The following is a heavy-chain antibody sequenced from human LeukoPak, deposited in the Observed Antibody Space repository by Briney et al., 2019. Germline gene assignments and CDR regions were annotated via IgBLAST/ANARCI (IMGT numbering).Heavy chain of an antibody. CDR2: IYYSGST. D-gene: IGHD2-2*01. J-gene: IGHJ6*03. Sequence: PSETLSLTCTVSGGSISSSSYYWGWIRQPPGKGLEWIGSIYYSGSTYYNPSLKSRVTISVDTSENQFSLKLSSVTAADTAVYYCARSIVVVPAAVSHMDVWGKGTTVTVSS. CDR1: GGSISSSSYY. V-gene: IGHV4-39*01. CDR3: ARSIVVVPAAVSHMDV.